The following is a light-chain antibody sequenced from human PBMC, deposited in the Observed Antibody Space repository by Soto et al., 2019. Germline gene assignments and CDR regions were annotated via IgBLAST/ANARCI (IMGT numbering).Light chain of an antibody. Sequence: SYELTQPPSVSVSPGQTASITCSGDKLGDKYACWYQQKPGQSPVRVIYQDNKRPSGIPERFSGSNSGNTDTLTITGTQAMDEADYYCQAWDSSTVVFGGGTKLTVL. CDR3: QAWDSSTVV. CDR2: QDN. CDR1: KLGDKY. J-gene: IGLJ2*01. V-gene: IGLV3-1*01.